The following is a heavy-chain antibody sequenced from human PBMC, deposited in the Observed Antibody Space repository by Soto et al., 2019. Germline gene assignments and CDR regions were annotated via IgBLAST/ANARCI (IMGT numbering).Heavy chain of an antibody. Sequence: QVQLQESGPGLVKPSQTLSLTCTVSGGSISSGGYYWSWIRQHPGKGLEWIGYIYYSGSTYYNPALKGRVTVSVDTSKNQFSLKLSSVTAADTAVYYCARGPDSSHWYFDLWGRGTLVTVSS. CDR3: ARGPDSSHWYFDL. J-gene: IGHJ2*01. D-gene: IGHD3-3*01. V-gene: IGHV4-31*03. CDR1: GGSISSGGYY. CDR2: IYYSGST.